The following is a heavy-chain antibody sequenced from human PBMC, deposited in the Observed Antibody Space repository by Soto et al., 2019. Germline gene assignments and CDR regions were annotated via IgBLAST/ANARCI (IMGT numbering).Heavy chain of an antibody. D-gene: IGHD4-4*01. J-gene: IGHJ6*01. CDR2: ISVSGGNA. V-gene: IGHV3-23*01. Sequence: PGGSLRLSCAASVFTFSSYAMSWVRQAPGKGLEWVSAISVSGGNAYYADSVKGRFNISRDNSKNTLYLQRNSLRAEDTAVYYCVRQAKLTTVTANVGYYYGLDFWGQGTTVTFSS. CDR1: VFTFSSYA. CDR3: VRQAKLTTVTANVGYYYGLDF.